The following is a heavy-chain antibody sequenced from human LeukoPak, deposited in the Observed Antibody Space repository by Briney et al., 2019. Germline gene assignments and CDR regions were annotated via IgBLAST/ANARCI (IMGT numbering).Heavy chain of an antibody. D-gene: IGHD6-13*01. CDR2: ISYDGSNK. CDR3: ARPYSSSWYVVGY. J-gene: IGHJ4*02. CDR1: GLTFSNYA. V-gene: IGHV3-30-3*01. Sequence: GGSLRLSCAASGLTFSNYAIHWVRQAPGKGLEWVAVISYDGSNKYYADSVKGRFTISKDNSKNTLYLQMYSVRDEDTAVYYCARPYSSSWYVVGYWGQGTLVTVSS.